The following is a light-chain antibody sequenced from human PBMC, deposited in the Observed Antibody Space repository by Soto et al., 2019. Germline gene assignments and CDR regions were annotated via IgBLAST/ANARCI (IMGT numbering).Light chain of an antibody. Sequence: DIQXSQLPGSLPALVGDRVTINCRASQAIRSHLAWNKQKTARXPXXLISDASALKSGVTSRITGSGYGTDFTLTSRRLEHEGCAVHYCEQYGTKGTFGDGTQVDI. V-gene: IGKV1-9*01. CDR2: DAS. J-gene: IGKJ4*02. CDR3: EQYGTKGT. CDR1: QAIRSH.